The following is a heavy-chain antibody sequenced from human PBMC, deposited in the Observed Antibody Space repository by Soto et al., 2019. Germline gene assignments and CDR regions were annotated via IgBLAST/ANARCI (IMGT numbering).Heavy chain of an antibody. CDR1: GISVSNSY. Sequence: GGSLRLSCAASGISVSNSYMTWVRQAPGKGLEWVSVISSDDRTYYADSVRGRFTISRDYSKNTLYLEMNSLRAGDTAVYHCARDTLRGAYDFCHGGKGTLVTVAS. D-gene: IGHD3-3*01. CDR2: ISSDDRT. CDR3: ARDTLRGAYDFCH. V-gene: IGHV3-66*01. J-gene: IGHJ4*02.